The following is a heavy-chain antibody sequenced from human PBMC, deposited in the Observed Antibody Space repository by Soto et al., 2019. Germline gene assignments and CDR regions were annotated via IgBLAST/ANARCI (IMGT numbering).Heavy chain of an antibody. CDR3: AHRYYDYLWGSPSKWFDP. V-gene: IGHV1-18*01. Sequence: GASVKVSCKASGYTFTSYGISWVRQAPGQGLEWMGWISAYNGNTNYAQKLQGRVTMTTDTSTSTAYMELSSVTAADTAVYYCAHRYYDYLWGSPSKWFDPWGQGTLVTVSS. CDR2: ISAYNGNT. CDR1: GYTFTSYG. J-gene: IGHJ5*02. D-gene: IGHD3-16*01.